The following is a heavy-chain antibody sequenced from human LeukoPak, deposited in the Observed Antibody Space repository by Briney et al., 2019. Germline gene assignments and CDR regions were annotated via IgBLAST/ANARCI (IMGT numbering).Heavy chain of an antibody. J-gene: IGHJ4*02. CDR2: INPNSGDT. CDR1: GYTFTDYY. CDR3: ARANFLYCSSTTCLFDY. V-gene: IGHV1-2*02. Sequence: ASVKVSCKASGYTFTDYYMHWVRQAPGQGFEWMGWINPNSGDTNYAQKFQGRVTMTRDTSISTAHMELSRLRSDDTAVYYCARANFLYCSSTTCLFDYWGQGTLVIVSS. D-gene: IGHD2-2*01.